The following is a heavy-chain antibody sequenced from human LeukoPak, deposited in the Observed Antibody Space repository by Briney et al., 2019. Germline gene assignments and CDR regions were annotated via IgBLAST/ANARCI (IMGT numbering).Heavy chain of an antibody. V-gene: IGHV4-39*07. Sequence: SETLSLTCTVSGGSISSSSYYRGWIRQPPGKGLEWIGSIYYSGSTYYNPSLKSRVTISVDTSKNQFSLMVNSVTAADTAVYYCARESRRIAAAGPSYYMDVWGRGTTVTVSS. CDR3: ARESRRIAAAGPSYYMDV. D-gene: IGHD6-13*01. J-gene: IGHJ6*03. CDR1: GGSISSSSYY. CDR2: IYYSGST.